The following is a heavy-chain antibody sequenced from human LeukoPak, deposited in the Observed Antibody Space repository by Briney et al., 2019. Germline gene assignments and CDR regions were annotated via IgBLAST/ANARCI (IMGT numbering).Heavy chain of an antibody. D-gene: IGHD4-17*01. V-gene: IGHV1-46*01. Sequence: ASVKVSCKASGYTFTIYHMHWVRQAPGQGLEWMGIINPSGGSTSYAQKFQGRLTMTRDMSTSTVYMELSSLRSEDTAVYYCARDYGDRPRYYFDYWGQGTLVTVSS. J-gene: IGHJ4*02. CDR2: INPSGGST. CDR1: GYTFTIYH. CDR3: ARDYGDRPRYYFDY.